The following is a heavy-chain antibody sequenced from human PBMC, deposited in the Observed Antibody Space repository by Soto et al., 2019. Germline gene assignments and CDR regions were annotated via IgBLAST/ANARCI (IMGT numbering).Heavy chain of an antibody. CDR3: ARYRREAVAGYTLDD. D-gene: IGHD6-13*01. CDR2: VYNSGCT. V-gene: IGHV4-59*01. Sequence: KTSETLSLTCTVSGGSISSNYWTWIRQPPGKGLEWIGYVYNSGCTNYNPSLKSRVTISEDTPKSQFSLKVNSMTAADTAVYYCARYRREAVAGYTLDDWGQGILVTVSS. J-gene: IGHJ4*02. CDR1: GGSISSNY.